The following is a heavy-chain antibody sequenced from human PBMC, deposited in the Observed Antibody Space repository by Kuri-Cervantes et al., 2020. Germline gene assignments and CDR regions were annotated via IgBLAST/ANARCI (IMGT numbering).Heavy chain of an antibody. CDR2: IRSKAYGGTT. V-gene: IGHV3-49*04. CDR3: TTVEQWLRDI. D-gene: IGHD6-19*01. CDR1: GFTFGDYA. Sequence: GGSLRLSCTASGFTFGDYAMSWVRQAPGKGLEWVGFIRSKAYGGTTEYAASVKGRFTISRDDSKNTLYLQMNSLKPEDTAVYYCTTVEQWLRDIWGQGTMVTVSS. J-gene: IGHJ3*02.